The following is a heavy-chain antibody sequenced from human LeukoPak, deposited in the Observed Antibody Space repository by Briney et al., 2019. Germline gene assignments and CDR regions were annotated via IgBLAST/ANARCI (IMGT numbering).Heavy chain of an antibody. CDR3: PKGAAAGHPDRDISFDP. V-gene: IGHV3-11*04. D-gene: IGHD6-13*01. J-gene: IGHJ5*02. Sequence: GGSLRLSCAASGFTFSDYYMRWIRRARGKALVEVSYLTDRGNTIYHTDSVKGRFTIYRDNAKNSLYLQMNSLIAEDGPVYYWPKGAAAGHPDRDISFDPWGQGNLVTVSS. CDR1: GFTFSDYY. CDR2: LTDRGNTI.